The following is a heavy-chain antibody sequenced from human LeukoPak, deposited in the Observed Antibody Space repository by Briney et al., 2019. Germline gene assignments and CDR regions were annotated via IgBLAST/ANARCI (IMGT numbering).Heavy chain of an antibody. J-gene: IGHJ4*02. CDR2: IYYSGST. CDR3: ARVSFSNYVDY. D-gene: IGHD2/OR15-2a*01. V-gene: IGHV4-30-4*08. Sequence: PSETLSLTCTVSGGSISSGDYYWSWIRQPPGKGLEWIGYIYYSGSTYYNPSLKSRVTISVDTSKNQFSLKLSSVTAADTAVYYCARVSFSNYVDYWGQGTLVTVSS. CDR1: GGSISSGDYY.